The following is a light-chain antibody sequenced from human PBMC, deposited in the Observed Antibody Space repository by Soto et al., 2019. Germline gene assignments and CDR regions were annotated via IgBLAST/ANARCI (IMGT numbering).Light chain of an antibody. Sequence: EIVLTQSPATPSLSPGETATLCCXXSQSVSGYIGWYQQKPGQAPRLLIYADSNRATGIPARFSGSGSGTDFTLTISSLEPEDFAVYYCQQRSSWPPITFGQGTRLEIK. J-gene: IGKJ5*01. CDR1: QSVSGY. CDR2: ADS. V-gene: IGKV3-11*01. CDR3: QQRSSWPPIT.